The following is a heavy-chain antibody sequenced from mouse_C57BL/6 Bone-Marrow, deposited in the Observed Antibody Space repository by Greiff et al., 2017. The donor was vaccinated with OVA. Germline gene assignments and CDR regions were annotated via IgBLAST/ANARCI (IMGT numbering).Heavy chain of an antibody. D-gene: IGHD1-1*01. CDR2: IDPSDSYT. CDR1: GYTFTSYW. Sequence: QVQLQQPGAELVMPGASVKLSCKASGYTFTSYWMHWVKQRPGQGLEWIGEIDPSDSYTNYNQKFKGKSTLTVDKSSSTAYMQLSSLTSEDAAVYYCARSKYGSWLADGGQGTLVTVSA. V-gene: IGHV1-69*01. CDR3: ARSKYGSWLAD. J-gene: IGHJ3*01.